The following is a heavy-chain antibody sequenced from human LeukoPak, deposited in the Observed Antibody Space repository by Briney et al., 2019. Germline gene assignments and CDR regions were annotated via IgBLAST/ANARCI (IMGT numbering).Heavy chain of an antibody. D-gene: IGHD6-6*01. V-gene: IGHV3-30*02. CDR3: AKEGIAARPVRNWFDP. Sequence: PGGSLRLSCAASGFTFSSYGMHWVRQAPGKGLEWVAFIRNDGSNKYYADSVKGRFTISRDNSKNTLYLQMNSLRAEDTAVYYCAKEGIAARPVRNWFDPWGQGTLVTVSS. CDR1: GFTFSSYG. CDR2: IRNDGSNK. J-gene: IGHJ5*02.